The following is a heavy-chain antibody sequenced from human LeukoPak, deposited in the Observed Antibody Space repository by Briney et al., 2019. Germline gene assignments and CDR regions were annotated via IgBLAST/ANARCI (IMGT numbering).Heavy chain of an antibody. Sequence: GASVKVSCKASGYTFTTYSMHWVRQAPGQRLEWMGWINAGNGNTKYSQKLQGRVTMTTDTSTSTAYMELRSLRSDDTAVYYCARQGMYYDFWSGYSGYFDYWGQGTLVTVSS. CDR2: INAGNGNT. J-gene: IGHJ4*02. CDR1: GYTFTTYS. CDR3: ARQGMYYDFWSGYSGYFDY. V-gene: IGHV1-3*01. D-gene: IGHD3-3*01.